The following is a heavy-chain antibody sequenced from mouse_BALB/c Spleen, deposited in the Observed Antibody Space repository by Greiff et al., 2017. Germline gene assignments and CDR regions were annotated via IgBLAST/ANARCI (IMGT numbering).Heavy chain of an antibody. CDR3: ARGYYGSPPWFAY. CDR1: GYTFTDYA. V-gene: IGHV1S137*01. CDR2: ISTYYGDA. D-gene: IGHD1-1*01. J-gene: IGHJ3*01. Sequence: QVQLQQSGAELVRPGVSVKISCKGSGYTFTDYAMHWVKQSHAKSLEWIGVISTYYGDASYNQKFKGKATMTVDKSSSTAYMELARLTSEDSAIYYCARGYYGSPPWFAYWGQGTLVTVSA.